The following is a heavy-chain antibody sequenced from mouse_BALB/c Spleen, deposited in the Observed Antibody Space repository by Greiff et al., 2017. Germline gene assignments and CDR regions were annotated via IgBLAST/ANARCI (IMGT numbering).Heavy chain of an antibody. CDR3: ARDRSLYYAMDY. Sequence: EVKLMESGGGLVQPGGSLRLSCATSGFTFTDYYMSWVRQPPGKALEWLGFIRNKANGYTTEYSASVKGRFTISRDNSQSILYLQMNTLRAEDSATYYCARDRSLYYAMDYWGQGTSVTVSS. J-gene: IGHJ4*01. V-gene: IGHV7-3*02. CDR2: IRNKANGYTT. CDR1: GFTFTDYY.